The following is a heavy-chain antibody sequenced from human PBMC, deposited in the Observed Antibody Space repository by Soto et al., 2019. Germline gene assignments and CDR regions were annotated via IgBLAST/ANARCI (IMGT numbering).Heavy chain of an antibody. D-gene: IGHD5-18*01. CDR1: GGTISSNA. J-gene: IGHJ6*02. CDR2: IIPMFGTV. V-gene: IGHV1-69*12. Sequence: QVQLVQSGAEVKKPGSSVKVSCKASGGTISSNAISWVRQAPGQGLEWMGGIIPMFGTVNYAQKFQGRVTITADESTSTAYMELSSLRSEDTAVYYCARDGVQTAMVSCGMDVWGQGTTVTVSS. CDR3: ARDGVQTAMVSCGMDV.